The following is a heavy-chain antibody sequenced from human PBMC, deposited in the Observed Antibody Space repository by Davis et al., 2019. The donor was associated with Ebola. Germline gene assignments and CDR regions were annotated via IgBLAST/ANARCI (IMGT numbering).Heavy chain of an antibody. CDR2: INHSGST. V-gene: IGHV4-34*01. J-gene: IGHJ5*02. CDR1: GCSFSGYY. CDR3: ARSLYPSYDGGLWWFAP. Sequence: MPSETLSLTCAVYGCSFSGYYWSWIRQPPGKGLEWIGEINHSGSTNYNPSLKSRVTTSVDTSKNQFSLKLSSVTAADTAVYYCARSLYPSYDGGLWWFAPWGQGTLVTVSS. D-gene: IGHD3-16*01.